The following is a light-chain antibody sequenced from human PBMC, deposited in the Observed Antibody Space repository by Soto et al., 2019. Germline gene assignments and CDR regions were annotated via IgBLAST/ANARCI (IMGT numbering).Light chain of an antibody. CDR2: GAS. V-gene: IGKV3-15*01. CDR3: QQYNNWPPRRT. Sequence: EIVMTQSPATLSVSPGERATLSCRASQSVSSNLAWYQQKPGQAPRLLIYGASTRATGIPARFSGSGSGTEFTLTISSLQSGDFAVYYCQQYNNWPPRRTFGQGTKVEIK. J-gene: IGKJ1*01. CDR1: QSVSSN.